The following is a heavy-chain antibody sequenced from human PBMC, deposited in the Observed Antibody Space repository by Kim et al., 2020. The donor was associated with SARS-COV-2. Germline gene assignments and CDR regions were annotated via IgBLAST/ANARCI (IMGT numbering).Heavy chain of an antibody. Sequence: VDSVRCRFTLPRDTSKNTLYLQMDSLRPEDTAPYYCARDGSYYGLGTYSDYWGQGTLVTVSS. V-gene: IGHV3-30*01. D-gene: IGHD3-10*01. CDR3: ARDGSYYGLGTYSDY. J-gene: IGHJ4*02.